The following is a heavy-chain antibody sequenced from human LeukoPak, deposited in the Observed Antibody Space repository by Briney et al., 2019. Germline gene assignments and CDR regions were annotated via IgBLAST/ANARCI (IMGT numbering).Heavy chain of an antibody. CDR3: ARIGVGATTSEVDY. V-gene: IGHV1-2*02. J-gene: IGHJ4*02. Sequence: ASVKVSCKASGYTFTGYYMHWVRQAPGQGLEWMGWINPNSGGTNYAQKFQGRVTMTRDTSISTAYMELSRLRSDDTAVYYCARIGVGATTSEVDYWGQGTLVTVSS. CDR1: GYTFTGYY. D-gene: IGHD1-26*01. CDR2: INPNSGGT.